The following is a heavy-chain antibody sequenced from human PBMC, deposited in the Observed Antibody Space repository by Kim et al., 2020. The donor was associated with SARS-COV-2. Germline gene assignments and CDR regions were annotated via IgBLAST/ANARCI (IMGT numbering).Heavy chain of an antibody. CDR3: ASTELQLWFHY. Sequence: SETLSLTCAVYGGSFSGYYWSWIRQPPGKGLEWIGEINHSGSTNYNPSLKSRVTISVDTSKNQFSLKLSSVTAADTAVYYCASTELQLWFHYWGQGTLVTVSS. D-gene: IGHD5-18*01. V-gene: IGHV4-34*01. J-gene: IGHJ4*02. CDR2: INHSGST. CDR1: GGSFSGYY.